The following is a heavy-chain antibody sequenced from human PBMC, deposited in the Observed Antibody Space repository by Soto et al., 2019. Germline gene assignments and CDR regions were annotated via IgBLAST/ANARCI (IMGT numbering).Heavy chain of an antibody. CDR2: ISSSSSYI. CDR3: AREEKPDYDILTGYFSATFDY. V-gene: IGHV3-21*01. J-gene: IGHJ4*02. D-gene: IGHD3-9*01. Sequence: GGSLRLSCAASGFTFSSYSMNWVRQAPGKGLEWVSSISSSSSYIYYADSVKGRFTISRDNAKNSLYLQMNSLRAEDTAVYYCAREEKPDYDILTGYFSATFDYWGQGTLVTVSS. CDR1: GFTFSSYS.